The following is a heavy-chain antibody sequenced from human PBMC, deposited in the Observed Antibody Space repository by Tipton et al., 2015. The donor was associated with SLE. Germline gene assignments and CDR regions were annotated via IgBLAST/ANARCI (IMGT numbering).Heavy chain of an antibody. CDR1: GGSISSGGYY. V-gene: IGHV4-31*02. J-gene: IGHJ2*01. CDR3: AREDLSFNL. CDR2: IYYSGST. Sequence: LRLSCTVSGGSISSGGYYWSWIRQHPGKGLEWIGDIYYSGSTYYNPSLKSRVTISVDTSKNQFSLKLSSVTAADTAVYYCAREDLSFNLWARVTLVTVSS.